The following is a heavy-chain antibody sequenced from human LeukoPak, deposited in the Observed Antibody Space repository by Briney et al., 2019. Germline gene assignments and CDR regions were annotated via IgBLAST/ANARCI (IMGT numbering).Heavy chain of an antibody. D-gene: IGHD5-12*01. Sequence: GGSLRLSCAASGFTFSSHWMSWVRQAPGKGLEWVANIKQDGSEKYYVDSVKGRFTISRDNAKNSLYLQMNSLRAEDTAVYYCARQYSGYDTYYFDYWGQGTLVTVSS. CDR2: IKQDGSEK. V-gene: IGHV3-7*01. CDR3: ARQYSGYDTYYFDY. CDR1: GFTFSSHW. J-gene: IGHJ4*02.